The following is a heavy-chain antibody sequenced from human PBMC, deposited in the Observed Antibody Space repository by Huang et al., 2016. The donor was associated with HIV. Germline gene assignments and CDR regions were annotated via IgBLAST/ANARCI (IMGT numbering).Heavy chain of an antibody. D-gene: IGHD3-10*01. Sequence: EVQLLESGGGLVQPGGSLRLSCAASGFTFNSYAMSWFRQAPGKGLEWFAAISGTGNTPYYADSVKGRFTIARDNARNTLYLQLNSLRPDDTAIYYCAKVRGSGSFYNDNWGQGTLVTVSS. V-gene: IGHV3-23*01. J-gene: IGHJ4*02. CDR2: ISGTGNTP. CDR3: AKVRGSGSFYNDN. CDR1: GFTFNSYA.